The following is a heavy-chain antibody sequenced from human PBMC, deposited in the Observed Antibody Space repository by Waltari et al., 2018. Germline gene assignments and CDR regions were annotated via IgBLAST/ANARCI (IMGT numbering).Heavy chain of an antibody. D-gene: IGHD3-22*01. J-gene: IGHJ4*02. CDR1: GFLFSSYA. V-gene: IGHV3-30-3*01. Sequence: QVQLVESGGGVVQPGRSLRLSCAASGFLFSSYARHWVRQAPGKGLEWVAFIPYDGSNKYYADSGKGRFTISRDNSKNTLYLQMNSLRAEDTAVYYCARGARRYYDSSGYYIWGQGTLVTVSS. CDR3: ARGARRYYDSSGYYI. CDR2: IPYDGSNK.